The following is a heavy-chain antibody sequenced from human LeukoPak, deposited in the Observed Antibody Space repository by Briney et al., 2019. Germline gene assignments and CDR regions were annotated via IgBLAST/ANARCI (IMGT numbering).Heavy chain of an antibody. CDR1: GYRFSSYW. V-gene: IGHV5-51*01. CDR3: ARSLRLGDPGYIDY. D-gene: IGHD3-16*01. Sequence: GKPLQISCKGSGYRFSSYWIGWVRQMPGKGLEWMGIIYPVDSDTRYSPSFQGQVTISADKSISTAYLQWSSLKASDTAMYYCARSLRLGDPGYIDYWGQGTLVTVSS. CDR2: IYPVDSDT. J-gene: IGHJ4*02.